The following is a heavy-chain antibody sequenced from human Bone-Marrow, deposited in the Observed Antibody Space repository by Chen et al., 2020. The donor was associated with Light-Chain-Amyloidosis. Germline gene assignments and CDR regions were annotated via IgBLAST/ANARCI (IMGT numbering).Heavy chain of an antibody. CDR2: ISGSGGSR. D-gene: IGHD3-9*01. CDR3: AKDISYDDILPGYPADAFDI. V-gene: IGHV3-23*04. CDR1: GLAFSRYA. J-gene: IGHJ3*02. Sequence: EVQLVESGGGLLQRGGSLRLSCAASGLAFSRYAMSWVRQAPGKGLEWVSTISGSGGSRYYGDSVKGRLTIFRDNSKNALFLQMNSLRAEDTAVYYCAKDISYDDILPGYPADAFDIWGQGTMVTVSS.